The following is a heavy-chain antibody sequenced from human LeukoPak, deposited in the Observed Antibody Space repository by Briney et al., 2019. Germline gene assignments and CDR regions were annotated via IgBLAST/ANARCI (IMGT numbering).Heavy chain of an antibody. CDR1: GDTFTSNY. CDR2: IDPSGGST. Sequence: ASVYVSRKASGDTFTSNYIYCVCDTPGQRGGWMGIIDPSGGSTSYAQKFQGRVTMTTDMSTSTAYMELSSLRSEGTAVYYCARWLLNWTHDHWGQGTLVAVSS. CDR3: ARWLLNWTHDH. J-gene: IGHJ4*02. D-gene: IGHD3-9*01. V-gene: IGHV1-46*01.